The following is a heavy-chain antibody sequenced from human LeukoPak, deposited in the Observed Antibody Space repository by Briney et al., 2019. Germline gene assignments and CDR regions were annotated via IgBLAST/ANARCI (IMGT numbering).Heavy chain of an antibody. Sequence: GGSLRLSCAASGFTFSSYSMNWVRQAPGKGLEWVSSTSSSSSYIYYADSVKGRFTISRDNAKNSLYLQMNSLRAEDTAVYYCARDLEWELPGGSYWGQGTLVTVSS. J-gene: IGHJ4*02. CDR3: ARDLEWELPGGSY. CDR1: GFTFSSYS. D-gene: IGHD1-26*01. V-gene: IGHV3-21*01. CDR2: TSSSSSYI.